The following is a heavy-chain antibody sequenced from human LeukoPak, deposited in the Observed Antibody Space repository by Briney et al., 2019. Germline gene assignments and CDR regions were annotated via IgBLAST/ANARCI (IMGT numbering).Heavy chain of an antibody. Sequence: GGSLRLSCAASGFTFSSYWMSWVRQAPGRGLEWVANIKHDGSEKYYVDSVKGRFTISGDNAKNSLYLQMNSLRAEDTAVHYCAKDWDSSGFKPSVYWGQGTLVTVSS. CDR2: IKHDGSEK. D-gene: IGHD6-19*01. CDR1: GFTFSSYW. V-gene: IGHV3-7*01. J-gene: IGHJ4*02. CDR3: AKDWDSSGFKPSVY.